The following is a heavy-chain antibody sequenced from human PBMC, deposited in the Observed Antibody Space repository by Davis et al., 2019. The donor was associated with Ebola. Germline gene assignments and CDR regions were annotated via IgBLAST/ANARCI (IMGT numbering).Heavy chain of an antibody. CDR1: GDSVSSAG. V-gene: IGHV6-1*01. J-gene: IGHJ6*04. CDR2: TYYNSKLYT. D-gene: IGHD5-18*01. CDR3: TRGWLRVGMDV. Sequence: HSQTLSLTCAISGDSVSSAGWNWIRQSPSRGLEWLGRTYYNSKLYTDYAISVKSRITINPDTSKNQFSLQLNSVTPEDTALYYCTRGWLRVGMDVWGEGTTVTVSS.